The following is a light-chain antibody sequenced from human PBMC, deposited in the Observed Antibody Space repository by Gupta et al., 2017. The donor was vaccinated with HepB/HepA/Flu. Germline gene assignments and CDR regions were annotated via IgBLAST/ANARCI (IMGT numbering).Light chain of an antibody. V-gene: IGKV2-30*02. Sequence: DVVLTQSPLSLPVSLGQPASISCRASQSLVHGDGNTYLNWFQQRPGQSPRRLIYKVSDRDSGVPDRFSGRGSGTDFTLRISRVEAEDVGVYYCMQATQGPYTFGQGTKLEIK. CDR3: MQATQGPYT. CDR1: QSLVHGDGNTY. J-gene: IGKJ2*01. CDR2: KVS.